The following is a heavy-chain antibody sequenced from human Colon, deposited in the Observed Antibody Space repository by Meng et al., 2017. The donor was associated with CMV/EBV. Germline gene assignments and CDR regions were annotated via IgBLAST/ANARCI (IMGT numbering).Heavy chain of an antibody. CDR2: ISSSGSTI. V-gene: IGHV3-11*01. J-gene: IGHJ4*02. CDR3: ARGLRFLEWLRPYYFDY. Sequence: GESLKISCAAPGFTFSDYYMSWIRQAPGKGLEWVSYISSSGSTIYYADSVKGRFTISRDNAKNSLYLQMNSLRAEDTAVYYCARGLRFLEWLRPYYFDYWGQGTLVTVSS. CDR1: GFTFSDYY. D-gene: IGHD3-3*01.